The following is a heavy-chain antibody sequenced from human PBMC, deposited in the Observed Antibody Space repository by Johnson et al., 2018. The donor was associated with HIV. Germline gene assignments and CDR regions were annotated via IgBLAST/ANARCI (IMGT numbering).Heavy chain of an antibody. CDR2: ISYDGSNK. J-gene: IGHJ3*02. Sequence: QMLLVESGGGLVKPGWSLRLSCAASGFIFSNAWMSWVRQAPGKGLEWVAVISYDGSNKYYADSVKGRFTISRDNSKNTLYLQMNSLRAEDTAVYYCARNVYSGYDFRDAFDIWGQGTMVTVSS. CDR1: GFIFSNAW. CDR3: ARNVYSGYDFRDAFDI. V-gene: IGHV3-30*03. D-gene: IGHD5-12*01.